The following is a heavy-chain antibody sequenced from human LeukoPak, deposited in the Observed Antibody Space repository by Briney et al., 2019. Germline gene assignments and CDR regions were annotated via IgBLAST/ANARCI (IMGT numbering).Heavy chain of an antibody. CDR2: IRYDGSNK. Sequence: GSLRLSCAASGFTFSSYGMHWVRQAPGQGLKLVAFIRYDGSNKYYADSVKGRFTISRDNSKNTLYLQMNSLRAEDTAVYYCARSPGYGSAVRYYFDYWGQGTLVTVSS. V-gene: IGHV3-30*02. D-gene: IGHD3-10*01. CDR3: ARSPGYGSAVRYYFDY. J-gene: IGHJ4*02. CDR1: GFTFSSYG.